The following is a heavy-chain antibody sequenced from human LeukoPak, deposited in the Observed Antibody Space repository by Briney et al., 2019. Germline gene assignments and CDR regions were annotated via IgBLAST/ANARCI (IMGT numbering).Heavy chain of an antibody. J-gene: IGHJ4*02. CDR2: IKSKTDGGTT. Sequence: GGSLRLSCAASGFTFSNAWMSWVRQAPGKGLEWVGRIKSKTDGGTTDYAAPVKGRFTISRDDSKNTLYLQMNSLKTEDTAVYYCTTDRDGDYGDYELIVVWGQGTLVTVSS. V-gene: IGHV3-15*01. D-gene: IGHD4-17*01. CDR1: GFTFSNAW. CDR3: TTDRDGDYGDYELIVV.